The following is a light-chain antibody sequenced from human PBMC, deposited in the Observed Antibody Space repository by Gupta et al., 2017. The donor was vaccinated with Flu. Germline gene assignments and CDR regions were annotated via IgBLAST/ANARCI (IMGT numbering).Light chain of an antibody. Sequence: PSSLSASVGDRVTVTCQASQDITNYLNWFQQKPGKAPKLQIYDASTLQTGVPSRLSGSGSGTDFTFTISSLQPDDIATYYCQQYDTLPPTFGGGTKVEIK. CDR1: QDITNY. CDR2: DAS. CDR3: QQYDTLPPT. J-gene: IGKJ4*01. V-gene: IGKV1-33*01.